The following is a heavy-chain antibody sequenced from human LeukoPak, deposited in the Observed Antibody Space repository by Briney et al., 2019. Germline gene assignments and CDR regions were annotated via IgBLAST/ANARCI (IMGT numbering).Heavy chain of an antibody. V-gene: IGHV4-39*07. J-gene: IGHJ6*03. D-gene: IGHD3-9*01. Sequence: PSQTLSLTCTVSGGSISSGSYYWSWIRQPPGKGLEWIGEINHSGSTNYNPSLKSRVTISVDTSKNQFSLKLSSVTAADTAVYYCARARRYPYYYMDVWGKGTTVTASS. CDR1: GGSISSGSYY. CDR2: INHSGST. CDR3: ARARRYPYYYMDV.